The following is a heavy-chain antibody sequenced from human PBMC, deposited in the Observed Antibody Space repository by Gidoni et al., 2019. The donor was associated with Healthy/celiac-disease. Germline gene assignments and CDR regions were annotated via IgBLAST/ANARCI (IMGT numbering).Heavy chain of an antibody. CDR3: ARGEDSSGYYLYYFDY. D-gene: IGHD3-22*01. V-gene: IGHV3-48*02. CDR1: GFTFSSYS. Sequence: EVQLVESGGGLVQPGGSLRLSCAASGFTFSSYSMNWVRQAPGKGLEWVSYISSSSSTIYYADSVKGRFTISRDNAKNSLYLQMNSLRDEDTAVYYCARGEDSSGYYLYYFDYWGQGTLVTVSS. J-gene: IGHJ4*02. CDR2: ISSSSSTI.